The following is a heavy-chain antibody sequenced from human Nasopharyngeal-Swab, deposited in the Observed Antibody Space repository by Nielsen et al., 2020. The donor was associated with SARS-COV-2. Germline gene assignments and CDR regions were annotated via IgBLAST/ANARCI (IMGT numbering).Heavy chain of an antibody. CDR3: ARDISGITMIVGS. J-gene: IGHJ4*02. V-gene: IGHV1-2*02. Sequence: ASVKVSCKASGYTFTGYYMHWVRQAPGQGLEWMGWINPNSGGTNYAQKFQGRVTMTRDTSISTAYMELSRLRSDDTAVYYCARDISGITMIVGSWGQGTPVTVSS. CDR2: INPNSGGT. D-gene: IGHD3-22*01. CDR1: GYTFTGYY.